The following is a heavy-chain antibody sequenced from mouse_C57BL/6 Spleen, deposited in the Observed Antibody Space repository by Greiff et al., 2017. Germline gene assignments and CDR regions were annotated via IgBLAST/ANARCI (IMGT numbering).Heavy chain of an antibody. CDR3: ARRLLRPVAGYAMDY. J-gene: IGHJ4*01. V-gene: IGHV5-17*01. Sequence: EVKLVESGGGLVKPGGSLKLSCAASGFTFSDYGMHWVRQAPEKGLEWVAYISSGSSTIYYADTVKGRFTISRDNATNTLFLQMTSLRSEDTAMYYCARRLLRPVAGYAMDYWGQGTSVTVSS. CDR2: ISSGSSTI. D-gene: IGHD1-2*01. CDR1: GFTFSDYG.